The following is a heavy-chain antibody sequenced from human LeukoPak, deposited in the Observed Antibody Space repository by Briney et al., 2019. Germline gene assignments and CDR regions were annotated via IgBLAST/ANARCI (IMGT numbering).Heavy chain of an antibody. CDR2: IYSGGDGGDT. D-gene: IGHD4-17*01. CDR3: ARRVPGGYGDYTRGSGAFDI. Sequence: GGSLRLSCAASGLTVSSNYMSWVRQAPGKGLEWVSVIYSGGDGGDTYYADSVRGRFTISRDNSKNTLYLQMNSLRAEDTAAYYCARRVPGGYGDYTRGSGAFDIWGQGTMVTVSS. J-gene: IGHJ3*02. V-gene: IGHV3-66*01. CDR1: GLTVSSNY.